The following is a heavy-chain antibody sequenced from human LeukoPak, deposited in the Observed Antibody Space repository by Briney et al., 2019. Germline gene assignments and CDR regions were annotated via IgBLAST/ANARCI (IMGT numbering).Heavy chain of an antibody. V-gene: IGHV4-61*02. CDR1: GGSISSGDYY. Sequence: SETLSLTCTVSGGSISSGDYYWSWIRQSAGKGLEWIGRIYTSGSTPDYSPSLKSRVTMSIDTSKNQFSLQLSSVTAADTAVYYCATSPPVVPAAITAFDIWGQGTMVTVPS. D-gene: IGHD2-2*01. CDR3: ATSPPVVPAAITAFDI. CDR2: IYTSGS. J-gene: IGHJ3*02.